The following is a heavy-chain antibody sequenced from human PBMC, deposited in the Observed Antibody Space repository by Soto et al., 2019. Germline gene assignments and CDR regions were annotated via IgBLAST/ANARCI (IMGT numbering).Heavy chain of an antibody. J-gene: IGHJ4*02. V-gene: IGHV3-33*01. CDR3: ARVWYYYDSSGYYYDPRPAYYSDY. D-gene: IGHD3-22*01. CDR2: IWYEGSNK. CDR1: GFTFSSYG. Sequence: PGGSLRLSCAASGFTFSSYGMHWVRQAPGKGLEWVSVIWYEGSNKYYADSVKGRFTISRDNSKNTLYLKMNSLRAEDTAVYYCARVWYYYDSSGYYYDPRPAYYSDYWGQGTLVTVSS.